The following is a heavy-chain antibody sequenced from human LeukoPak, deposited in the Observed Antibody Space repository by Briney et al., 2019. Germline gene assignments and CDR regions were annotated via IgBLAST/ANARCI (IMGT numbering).Heavy chain of an antibody. V-gene: IGHV3-74*01. CDR1: GFTFSSYW. Sequence: SGGSLRLSCAASGFTFSSYWMQWVRQAPGKGLVWVSRINSDGSTTSYADSVKGRFTISRDNAKNTLYLQMNSLRAEDAAVYYCARDRTAGLNWFDPWGQGTLVTVSS. CDR2: INSDGSTT. CDR3: ARDRTAGLNWFDP. D-gene: IGHD1-14*01. J-gene: IGHJ5*02.